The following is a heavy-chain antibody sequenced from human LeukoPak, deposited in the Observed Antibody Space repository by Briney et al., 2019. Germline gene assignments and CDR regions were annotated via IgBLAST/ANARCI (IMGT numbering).Heavy chain of an antibody. CDR2: ISGSGGSI. CDR3: AKGLQEHYYYYYMDV. CDR1: GFTFSYYA. D-gene: IGHD4-11*01. Sequence: GGSLRLSCAASGFTFSYYAMNWVRQAPGNGLEWVSVISGSGGSIYYADSVKGRFTISRDKSKNTLYLQMNSLRAEDTAVYYCAKGLQEHYYYYYMDVWGKGTTVTVSS. J-gene: IGHJ6*03. V-gene: IGHV3-23*01.